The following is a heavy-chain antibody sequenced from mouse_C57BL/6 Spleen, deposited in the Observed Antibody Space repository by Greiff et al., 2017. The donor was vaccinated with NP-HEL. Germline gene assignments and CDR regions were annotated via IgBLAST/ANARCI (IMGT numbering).Heavy chain of an antibody. J-gene: IGHJ2*01. Sequence: EVKLVESGPELVKPGASVKISCKASGYSFTGYYMNWVKQSPEKSLEWIGEINPSTGGTTYNQKFKAKATLTVDKSSSTAYMQLKSLTSEDSAVYYCARSFPYYFDYWGQGTTLTVSS. CDR1: GYSFTGYY. CDR2: INPSTGGT. CDR3: ARSFPYYFDY. V-gene: IGHV1-42*01.